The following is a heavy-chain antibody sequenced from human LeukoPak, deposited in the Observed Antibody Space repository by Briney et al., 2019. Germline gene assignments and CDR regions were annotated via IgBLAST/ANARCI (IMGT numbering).Heavy chain of an antibody. CDR1: GFTFSTYA. D-gene: IGHD1-26*01. V-gene: IGHV3-21*01. CDR3: ASDFGGGSYGFDY. Sequence: GGSLRLSCAASGFTFSTYAMNWVRQAPGKGLEWVSSISSSSSYIYYADSVKGRFTISRDNAKNSLYLQMNSLRAEDTAVYYCASDFGGGSYGFDYWGQGTLVTVSS. J-gene: IGHJ4*02. CDR2: ISSSSSYI.